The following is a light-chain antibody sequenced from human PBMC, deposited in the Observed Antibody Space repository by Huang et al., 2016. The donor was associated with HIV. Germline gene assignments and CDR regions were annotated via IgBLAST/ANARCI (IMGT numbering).Light chain of an antibody. J-gene: IGKJ2*01. CDR3: QHYYSTPPA. Sequence: DIQMTQSPSSLSASIGDRVTITCRAIRGIANSVAWYQQRPGKAPKLLLYAASRLLSGVPSRFSGSGSGTDYTLTISSLQPEDFATYYCQHYYSTPPAFGQGTKLEIK. CDR1: RGIANS. CDR2: AAS. V-gene: IGKV1-NL1*01.